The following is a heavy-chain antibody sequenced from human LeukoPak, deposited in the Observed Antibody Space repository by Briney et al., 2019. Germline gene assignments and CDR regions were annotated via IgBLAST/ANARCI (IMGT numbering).Heavy chain of an antibody. V-gene: IGHV5-51*01. CDR3: ASMKDTAMVREGYFDY. J-gene: IGHJ4*02. CDR2: IYPGDSDT. D-gene: IGHD5-18*01. CDR1: GYSFTKYW. Sequence: GESLKISCKGSGYSFTKYWIGWVRQMPGKGLEWMGIIYPGDSDTRYSPSFQGQVTISADKSISTAYLQWSSLKASDTAMYYCASMKDTAMVREGYFDYWGQGTLVTVSS.